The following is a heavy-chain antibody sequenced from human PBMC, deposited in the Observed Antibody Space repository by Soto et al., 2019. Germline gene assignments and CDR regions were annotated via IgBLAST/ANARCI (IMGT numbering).Heavy chain of an antibody. J-gene: IGHJ6*02. CDR2: INHSGST. V-gene: IGHV4-34*01. CDR1: GGSFSGYY. D-gene: IGHD3-3*01. Sequence: SETLSLTCAVYGGSFSGYYWSWIRQPPGKGLEWIGEINHSGSTNYNPSLKSRVTISVDTSKNQFSLKLSSVTAADTAVYYCARGLVTIFGVYYYGMDVWGQGTTVTVS. CDR3: ARGLVTIFGVYYYGMDV.